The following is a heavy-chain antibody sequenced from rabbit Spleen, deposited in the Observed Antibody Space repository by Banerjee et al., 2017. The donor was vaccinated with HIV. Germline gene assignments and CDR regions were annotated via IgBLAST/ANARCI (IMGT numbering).Heavy chain of an antibody. Sequence: QALEESGGDLVKPEGALTLTCTASGFSFSSYYMNWVRQAPGKGLEWIGYIDPVFGITSYANWVNGRFSISRENAQNTVFLQMTSLTAAATASYFCAREDVGGSVSLWGQGTLVTVS. CDR1: GFSFSSYY. CDR3: AREDVGGSVSL. D-gene: IGHD1-1*01. J-gene: IGHJ4*01. V-gene: IGHV1S7*01. CDR2: IDPVFGIT.